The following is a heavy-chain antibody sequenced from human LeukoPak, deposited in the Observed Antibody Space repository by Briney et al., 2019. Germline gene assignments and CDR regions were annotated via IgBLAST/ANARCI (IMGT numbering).Heavy chain of an antibody. J-gene: IGHJ4*02. V-gene: IGHV3-53*01. CDR2: VYSGGTT. CDR1: GFTVSSDC. D-gene: IGHD3-10*01. Sequence: PGGSLRLSCAASGFTVSSDCMSWVRQAPGKGLEWVSFVYSGGTTYYADSVKGRFTISRDNSKNTVYLQMNSLRAEDTAVYYCARLATVVRGVIGEDYWGQGTLVTVSS. CDR3: ARLATVVRGVIGEDY.